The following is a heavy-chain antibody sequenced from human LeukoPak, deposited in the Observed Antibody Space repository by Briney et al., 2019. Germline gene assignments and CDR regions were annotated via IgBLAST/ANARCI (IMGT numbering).Heavy chain of an antibody. Sequence: AGGSLRLSCAASGFTFSSYAMHWVRQAPGKGLEWVAVISYDGSNKYYADSVKGRFTISRDNSKNTLYLQMNSLRTEDTALYYCAKDRGYEVVFDARGQGTLVTVSS. D-gene: IGHD5-12*01. CDR2: ISYDGSNK. J-gene: IGHJ4*02. CDR3: AKDRGYEVVFDA. V-gene: IGHV3-30-3*01. CDR1: GFTFSSYA.